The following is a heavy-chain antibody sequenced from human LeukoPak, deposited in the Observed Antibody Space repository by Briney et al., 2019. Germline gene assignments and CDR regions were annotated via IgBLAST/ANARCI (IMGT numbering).Heavy chain of an antibody. J-gene: IGHJ4*02. CDR3: ARDFRKFGNYLYDY. D-gene: IGHD4-11*01. CDR2: IYSGGST. CDR1: GFTVGSNY. Sequence: GGSLRLSCAASGFTVGSNYMSWVRQAPGKGLEWVSVIYSGGSTYYADSVKGRFTISRDNSKNTLYLQMNSLRAEDTAVYYCARDFRKFGNYLYDYWGQGTLVTVSS. V-gene: IGHV3-66*01.